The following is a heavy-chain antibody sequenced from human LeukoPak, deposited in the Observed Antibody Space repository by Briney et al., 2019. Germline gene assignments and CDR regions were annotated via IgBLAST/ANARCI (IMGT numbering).Heavy chain of an antibody. CDR3: ASGTRRYYYGSGSYYNRWYYFDY. CDR2: ISSGSSYI. D-gene: IGHD3-10*01. J-gene: IGHJ4*02. CDR1: GFTFSSYS. V-gene: IGHV3-21*01. Sequence: GGSLRLSCAASGFTFSSYSMNWVRQAPVKGLEWVSSISSGSSYIYYADSVKGRFTISRDNAKNSLYLQMNSLRAEDTAVYYCASGTRRYYYGSGSYYNRWYYFDYWGQGTLVTVSS.